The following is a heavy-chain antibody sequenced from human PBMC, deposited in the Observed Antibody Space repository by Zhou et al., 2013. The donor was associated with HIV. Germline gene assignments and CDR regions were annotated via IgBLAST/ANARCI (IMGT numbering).Heavy chain of an antibody. Sequence: QVHLVQSGAEVKKPGASVKVSCKTSGYTFMNYGISWVRQAPGRGLQWMGLINPGGTTNYAPSFQGRLALTRDTSTNTVYMDLSGLTYDDTAVYYCARPLLNLRRVAFDLWGQGTMVTVSS. J-gene: IGHJ3*01. D-gene: IGHD2-8*02. CDR3: ARPLLNLRRVAFDL. CDR1: GYTFMNYG. CDR2: INPGGTT. V-gene: IGHV1-18*01.